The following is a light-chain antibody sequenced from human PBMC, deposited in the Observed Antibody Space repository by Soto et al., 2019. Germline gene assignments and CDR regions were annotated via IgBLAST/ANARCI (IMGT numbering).Light chain of an antibody. Sequence: DIQMTQSPSTLSASPGDRVMMTCRASRDRHTCLAWYQQKPGKAPEVLIFEVYKLKSGVPSRFSGSESELDFTLPINGLQPDDFATYYCQQYHSAPYTFRQWTK. CDR1: RDRHTC. CDR3: QQYHSAPYT. CDR2: EVY. J-gene: IGKJ2*01. V-gene: IGKV1-5*03.